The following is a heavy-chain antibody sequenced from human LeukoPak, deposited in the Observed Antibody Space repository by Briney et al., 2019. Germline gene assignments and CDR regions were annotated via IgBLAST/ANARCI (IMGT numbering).Heavy chain of an antibody. D-gene: IGHD3-22*01. CDR3: ARGGGSGYYYFAPIWYFDY. J-gene: IGHJ4*02. CDR2: INHNGST. Sequence: PSETLSLTCAVYGGSFSGYYWSWIRQPPGKGLEWIGEINHNGSTNYNPSLKSRVTISVDTSKNQFSLKLSSVTAADTAVYYCARGGGSGYYYFAPIWYFDYWGQGTLVTVSS. V-gene: IGHV4-34*01. CDR1: GGSFSGYY.